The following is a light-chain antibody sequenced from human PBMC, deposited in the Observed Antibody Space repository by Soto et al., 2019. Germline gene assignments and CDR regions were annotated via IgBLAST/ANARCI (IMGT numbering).Light chain of an antibody. CDR3: QTWGSGIVV. J-gene: IGLJ2*01. CDR1: SGHSNYA. CDR2: LNSDGSH. V-gene: IGLV4-69*01. Sequence: QPVLTQSPSAPASLGASVKLTCTLSSGHSNYAIAWHQQQSEKGPRYLMKLNSDGSHSKGDGIPDRFSGSSSGAERYLTISSLQSEDEADYYCQTWGSGIVVFGGGTQLTVL.